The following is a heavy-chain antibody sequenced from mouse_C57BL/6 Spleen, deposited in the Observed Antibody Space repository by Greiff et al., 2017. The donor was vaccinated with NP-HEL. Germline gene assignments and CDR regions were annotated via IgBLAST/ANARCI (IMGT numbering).Heavy chain of an antibody. CDR1: GYTFTSYW. V-gene: IGHV1-69*01. CDR3: ARSYYDYEAWFAY. D-gene: IGHD2-4*01. J-gene: IGHJ3*01. CDR2: IDPSDSYT. Sequence: QVQLQQPGAELVMPGASVKLSCKASGYTFTSYWMHWVKQRPGQGLEWIGEIDPSDSYTNYNQKFKGQSTLTVDKSSSTAYMQHSSLTAEDSAVYYCARSYYDYEAWFAYWGQGTLVTVSA.